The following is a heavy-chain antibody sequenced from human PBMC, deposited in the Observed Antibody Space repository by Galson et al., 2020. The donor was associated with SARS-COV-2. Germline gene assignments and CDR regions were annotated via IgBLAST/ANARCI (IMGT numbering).Heavy chain of an antibody. Sequence: GGSLRLSCAASGSFSSYGMHWLRQAPGKGLEWVAVRWYGGSFTYYADPVKGRFTMSRDDSKNTVYLEMNRLRADDTAVYYCARGSGLSSPPAHYFDTSVYFAEHFQDWGLGTLVTVSS. CDR3: ARGSGLSSPPAHYFDTSVYFAEHFQD. CDR1: GSFSSYG. V-gene: IGHV3-33*01. D-gene: IGHD3-22*01. CDR2: RWYGGSFT. J-gene: IGHJ1*01.